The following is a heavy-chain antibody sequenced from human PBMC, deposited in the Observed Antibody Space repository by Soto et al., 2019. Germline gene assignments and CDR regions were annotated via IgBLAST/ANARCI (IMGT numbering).Heavy chain of an antibody. CDR1: SFTFSSYS. Sequence: XVSLRLSCAASSFTFSSYSMNWVRQAPGKGLEWVSSISSSSSYIYYADSVKGRFTISRDNAKNSLYLQMNSLRAEDTAVYYCARYKQLVWGDDAFDICGQRTMVTVPS. D-gene: IGHD6-13*01. CDR2: ISSSSSYI. V-gene: IGHV3-21*01. CDR3: ARYKQLVWGDDAFDI. J-gene: IGHJ3*02.